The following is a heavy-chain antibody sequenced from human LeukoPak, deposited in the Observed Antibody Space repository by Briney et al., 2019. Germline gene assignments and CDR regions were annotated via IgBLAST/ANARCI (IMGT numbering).Heavy chain of an antibody. CDR3: ARHQIVGATRSPFDY. CDR2: IYPGDSDT. D-gene: IGHD1-26*01. Sequence: PGESLKISCKGSGYSFTTYWIGWVRQMPGKGLEWMGIIYPGDSDTRYSPSFQGQVTISADKSISTAYLQWSSLKASDTAMYCCARHQIVGATRSPFDYWGQGTLVTVSS. V-gene: IGHV5-51*01. CDR1: GYSFTTYW. J-gene: IGHJ4*02.